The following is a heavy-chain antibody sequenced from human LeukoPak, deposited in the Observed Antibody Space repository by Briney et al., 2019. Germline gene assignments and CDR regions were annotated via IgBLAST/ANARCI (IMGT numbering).Heavy chain of an antibody. Sequence: SETLSLTCTVSGVSFSSYYWSWIRQPAGKGLEWIGRIYTSGSTNYNPSLKSRVTMSVDTSKNQFSLKLSSVTAADTAVYYCARDGLVVVVAATQLNYFDYWGQGTLVTVSS. CDR2: IYTSGST. V-gene: IGHV4-4*07. J-gene: IGHJ4*02. CDR3: ARDGLVVVVAATQLNYFDY. CDR1: GVSFSSYY. D-gene: IGHD2-15*01.